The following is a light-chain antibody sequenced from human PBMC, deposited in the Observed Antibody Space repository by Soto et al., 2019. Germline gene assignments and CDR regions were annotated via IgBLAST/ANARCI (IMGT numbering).Light chain of an antibody. Sequence: ETMMTQSPDTLSVALGERATLSFRASQSLRSSLAWYQQKPGQAPRLLIYDASTRATGIPARFSGSGSGTDFTLTISGLQSEDFAVYYCQQYNNWPQTFGQGTTVDIK. CDR1: QSLRSS. V-gene: IGKV3-15*01. CDR2: DAS. CDR3: QQYNNWPQT. J-gene: IGKJ1*01.